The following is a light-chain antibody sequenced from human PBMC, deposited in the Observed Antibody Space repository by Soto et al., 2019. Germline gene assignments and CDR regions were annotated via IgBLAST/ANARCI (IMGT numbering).Light chain of an antibody. J-gene: IGKJ5*01. V-gene: IGKV1-33*01. CDR1: QDISNY. Sequence: DIQMTQSQSSLSASVGDRVTITCQASQDISNYLNWYQQKPGKAPKLLIYDASNLETGVPSRFSGSGSGTDFTFTISRLQPEDIATYYCQQYENLPTFGQGTRLENK. CDR2: DAS. CDR3: QQYENLPT.